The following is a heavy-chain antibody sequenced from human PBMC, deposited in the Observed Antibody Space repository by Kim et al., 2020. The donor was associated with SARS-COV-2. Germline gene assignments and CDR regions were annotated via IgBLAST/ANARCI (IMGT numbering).Heavy chain of an antibody. CDR2: IYYSGST. CDR3: ARTSSSSWYPLYYYYGMDV. CDR1: GGSISSYY. Sequence: SETLSLTCTVSGGSISSYYWSWIRQPPGKGLEWIGYIYYSGSTNYNPSLKSRVTISVDTSKNQFSLKLSSVTAADTAVYYCARTSSSSWYPLYYYYGMDVWGQGTTVTVSS. D-gene: IGHD6-13*01. J-gene: IGHJ6*02. V-gene: IGHV4-59*01.